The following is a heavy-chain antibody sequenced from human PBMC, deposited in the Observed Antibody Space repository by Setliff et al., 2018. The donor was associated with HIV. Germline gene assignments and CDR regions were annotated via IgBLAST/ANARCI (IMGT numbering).Heavy chain of an antibody. CDR1: GGSISSYY. CDR2: IYISGRT. J-gene: IGHJ3*02. Sequence: SETLSLTCTVSGGSISSYYWSWIRQPPGKGLEWIGYIYISGRTNYNPSLKSRVTISVDTSKNHFSLKLSSVTAADTAVYYCARDRPPSTVDMLGAFDRWGQGTMVTVSS. CDR3: ARDRPPSTVDMLGAFDR. D-gene: IGHD4-17*01. V-gene: IGHV4-59*01.